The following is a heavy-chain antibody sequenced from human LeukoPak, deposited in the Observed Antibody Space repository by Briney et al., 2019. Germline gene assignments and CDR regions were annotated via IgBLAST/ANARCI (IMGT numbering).Heavy chain of an antibody. CDR1: GGSFSGYY. J-gene: IGHJ4*02. CDR2: INHSGST. CDR3: ARGFGIAPSGY. Sequence: PSETLSLTCAVYGGSFSGYYWSWIRQPPGKGLEWIGEINHSGSTNYNPSLKSRVTISVDTSKNQFSLKLSSVTAADTAVYYCARGFGIAPSGYWGQGTLVTVSS. D-gene: IGHD6-13*01. V-gene: IGHV4-34*01.